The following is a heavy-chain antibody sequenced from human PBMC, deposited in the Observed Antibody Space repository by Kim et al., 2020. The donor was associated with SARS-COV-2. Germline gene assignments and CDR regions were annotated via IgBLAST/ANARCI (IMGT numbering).Heavy chain of an antibody. CDR1: GGSISSSSYY. CDR2: IYYSGST. CDR3: ARHFVYLY. D-gene: IGHD6-6*01. J-gene: IGHJ4*02. Sequence: SETLSLTCTVSGGSISSSSYYWGWIRQPPGKGLEWIGSIYYSGSTYYNPSLKSRVTISVDTSKNQFSLKLSSVTAADTAVYYCARHFVYLYWGQGTLVTVSS. V-gene: IGHV4-39*01.